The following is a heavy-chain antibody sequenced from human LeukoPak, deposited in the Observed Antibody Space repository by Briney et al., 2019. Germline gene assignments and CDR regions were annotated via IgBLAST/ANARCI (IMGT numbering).Heavy chain of an antibody. CDR2: ISTGTYI. D-gene: IGHD4-23*01. CDR3: TREQDREASATVVGDY. CDR1: GFTFSRYG. Sequence: GGSLRLSCAASGFTFSRYGMHWVRQAPGKGLEWISHISTGTYIAYTDSVKGRFTISRDNAKNSLFLQMNSLRAEDTAVYYCTREQDREASATVVGDYWGQGTLVTVSS. J-gene: IGHJ4*02. V-gene: IGHV3-21*05.